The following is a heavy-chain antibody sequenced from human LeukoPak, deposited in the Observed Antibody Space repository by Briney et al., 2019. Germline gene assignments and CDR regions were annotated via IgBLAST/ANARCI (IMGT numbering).Heavy chain of an antibody. Sequence: GGSLRLSCAASGFSFSSYWLHWVRQAPGAGLVWVSRISSDGSSTIYADSVKGRFTISRDNAKNTVYLLMNSLRADDTAVYYCARGLPSLSYYSWGQGTLVTVSS. CDR2: ISSDGSST. D-gene: IGHD3-10*01. CDR1: GFSFSSYW. CDR3: ARGLPSLSYYS. V-gene: IGHV3-74*01. J-gene: IGHJ4*02.